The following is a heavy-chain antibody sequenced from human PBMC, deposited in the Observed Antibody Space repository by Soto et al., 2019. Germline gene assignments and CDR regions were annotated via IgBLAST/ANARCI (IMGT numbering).Heavy chain of an antibody. CDR3: ARATAYYDYIWGSYRYNNYFDY. Sequence: GGSLRLSCAASGFTFSSYWMSWVRQAPGKGLEWVANIKQDGSEKYYVDSVKGRFTISRDNTKNSLYLQMNSLRAEDTAVYYCARATAYYDYIWGSYRYNNYFDYWGQGTLVTVSS. CDR2: IKQDGSEK. J-gene: IGHJ4*02. CDR1: GFTFSSYW. D-gene: IGHD3-16*02. V-gene: IGHV3-7*01.